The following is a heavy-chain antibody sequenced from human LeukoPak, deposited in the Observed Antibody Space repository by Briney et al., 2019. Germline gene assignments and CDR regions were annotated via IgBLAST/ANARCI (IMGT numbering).Heavy chain of an antibody. Sequence: GASVKVSCKASGYTFTSYAMHWVRQAPGQRLEWMGWINAGNGNTKYSQKFQGRVTITRDTSASTAYMELSSLRSEDTAVYYCATDPLTRIAAAGYGMDVWGQGTTVTVSS. CDR1: GYTFTSYA. J-gene: IGHJ6*02. CDR2: INAGNGNT. D-gene: IGHD6-13*01. CDR3: ATDPLTRIAAAGYGMDV. V-gene: IGHV1-3*01.